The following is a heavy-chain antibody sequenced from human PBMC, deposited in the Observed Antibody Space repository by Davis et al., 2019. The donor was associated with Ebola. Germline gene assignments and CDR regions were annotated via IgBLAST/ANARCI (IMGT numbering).Heavy chain of an antibody. CDR3: VREEMVGLDS. V-gene: IGHV4-31*03. D-gene: IGHD5-24*01. CDR1: GGSISSGGYY. J-gene: IGHJ5*01. CDR2: IYYSGST. Sequence: SEPLSLPCTVSGGSISSGGYYWSWIRQHPGKGLEWIGYIYYSGSTYYNPSLKSRVTISVDTSKNQFSLKLSSVTAADTAVYYCVREEMVGLDSWGQGTLVTVSS.